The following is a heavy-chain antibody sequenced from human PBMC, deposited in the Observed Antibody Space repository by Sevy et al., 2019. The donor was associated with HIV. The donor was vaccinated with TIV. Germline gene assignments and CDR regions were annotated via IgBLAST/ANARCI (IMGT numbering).Heavy chain of an antibody. CDR1: GFTFSSYA. J-gene: IGHJ6*02. CDR2: ISGSGGST. D-gene: IGHD2-2*01. Sequence: GSLRLSCAASGFTFSSYAMSWVRQAPGKGLEWVSAISGSGGSTYYADSVKGRFTISRDNSKNTLYLQMNSLRAEDTAVYYCAKGGYCSSTSCYLGLYGMDVWGQGTTVTVSS. CDR3: AKGGYCSSTSCYLGLYGMDV. V-gene: IGHV3-23*01.